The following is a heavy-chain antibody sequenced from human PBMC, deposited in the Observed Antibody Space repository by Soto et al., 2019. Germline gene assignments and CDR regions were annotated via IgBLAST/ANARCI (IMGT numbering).Heavy chain of an antibody. CDR3: TTDLRYSYGFDY. Sequence: EVQLVESGGGLVKPGGSLRLSCAASEFTFGNAWMSWVRQAPGKGLEWVGRVKSKADGGTTDYAAPVKGRFAISRDDSNNTLFLQMNSLKTEDTAVYYCTTDLRYSYGFDYWGQGTLVTFSS. J-gene: IGHJ4*02. V-gene: IGHV3-15*01. CDR1: EFTFGNAW. D-gene: IGHD5-18*01. CDR2: VKSKADGGTT.